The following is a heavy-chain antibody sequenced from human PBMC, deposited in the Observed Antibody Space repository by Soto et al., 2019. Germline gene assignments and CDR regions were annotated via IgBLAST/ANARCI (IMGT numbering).Heavy chain of an antibody. Sequence: QVQLRESGPGLVKPSQTLSLTCTVSGGSTSSGGYYWNWIRQHPGKGLEWIGYIYNSASSYYNPSLKSRVTIFIDTSKNQFSLKLSSVTAADTAVYYCARGSQRNWFDSWGHGTQVTVSS. CDR2: IYNSASS. V-gene: IGHV4-31*03. CDR3: ARGSQRNWFDS. CDR1: GGSTSSGGYY. J-gene: IGHJ5*01.